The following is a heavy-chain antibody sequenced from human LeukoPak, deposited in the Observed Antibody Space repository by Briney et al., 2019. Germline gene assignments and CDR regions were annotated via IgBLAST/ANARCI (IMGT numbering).Heavy chain of an antibody. V-gene: IGHV4-30-4*01. CDR3: ARTPGEEWSDY. Sequence: SETLSLTCIVSGGSISSGDYYWSWIRQPPGKGREWIGYIYYSGSTYYNPSLKSRVTISVDTSKNQFSLKLSSVTAADTAVYYCARTPGEEWSDYWGQGTLVTVSS. J-gene: IGHJ4*02. CDR1: GGSISSGDYY. CDR2: IYYSGST. D-gene: IGHD3-3*01.